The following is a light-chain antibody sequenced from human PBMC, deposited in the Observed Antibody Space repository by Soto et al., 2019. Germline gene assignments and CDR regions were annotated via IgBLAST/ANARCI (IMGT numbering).Light chain of an antibody. CDR1: QRISAF. J-gene: IGKJ4*01. Sequence: DIQMTQSPSSVSAFVGESVTITCHASQRISAFLNWYHQKPGKAPKLLIYSASYLQSGVPSNFSGSRSATDFTLSIDTLQPEDSGTYFCQQSYRLPLTFGGGTKVEI. CDR2: SAS. CDR3: QQSYRLPLT. V-gene: IGKV1-39*01.